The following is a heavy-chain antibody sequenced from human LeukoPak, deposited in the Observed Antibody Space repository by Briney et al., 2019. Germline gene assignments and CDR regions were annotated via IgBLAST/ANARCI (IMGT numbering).Heavy chain of an antibody. J-gene: IGHJ6*03. CDR1: GFTFSSYA. Sequence: GGSLRLSCAASGFTFSSYAMSWVRQVSGKGLEWVSAIIGSGDKTYYADSVKGRFTISRDNSKDTLYLQMSSLRAEDTAVYYCAKDLIGVYYASGSYTYSYYYMDVWGKGTTVTISS. D-gene: IGHD3-10*01. V-gene: IGHV3-23*01. CDR3: AKDLIGVYYASGSYTYSYYYMDV. CDR2: IIGSGDKT.